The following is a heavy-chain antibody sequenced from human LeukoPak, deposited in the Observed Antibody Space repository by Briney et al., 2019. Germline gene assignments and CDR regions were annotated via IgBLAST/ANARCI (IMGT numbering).Heavy chain of an antibody. V-gene: IGHV3-13*01. D-gene: IGHD2-15*01. Sequence: GGSLKRSVAASEFTLSKDAFHWVRQAPGKGLKWVAPFGLTGDTYYADSVKGRFTISREDAANSLYLQMRSLGAGDTALYYCTKEFCGSRAACAGGSYYDFWGRGALVTVSS. CDR2: FGLTGDT. CDR3: TKEFCGSRAACAGGSYYDF. J-gene: IGHJ2*01. CDR1: EFTLSKDA.